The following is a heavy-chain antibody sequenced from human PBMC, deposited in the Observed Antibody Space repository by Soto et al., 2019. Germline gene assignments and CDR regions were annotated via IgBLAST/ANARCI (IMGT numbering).Heavy chain of an antibody. Sequence: ASVKVSCKASGYTFTSYAMHWVRQAPGQRLEWMGWINAGNGNTKYSQKFQGRVTITRDTSASTAYMELSSLRSEDTAVYYCARSAADHYYYHGMDVWGQGTTVTVSS. J-gene: IGHJ6*02. CDR1: GYTFTSYA. D-gene: IGHD6-13*01. V-gene: IGHV1-3*01. CDR3: ARSAADHYYYHGMDV. CDR2: INAGNGNT.